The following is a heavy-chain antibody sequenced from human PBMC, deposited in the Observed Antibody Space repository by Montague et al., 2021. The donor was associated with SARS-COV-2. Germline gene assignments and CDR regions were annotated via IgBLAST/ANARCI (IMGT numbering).Heavy chain of an antibody. CDR1: GDSVSSNPAT. J-gene: IGHJ3*02. Sequence: CAISGDSVSSNPATWSWIRQSPSRGLEWLGRTYYRSKWYHDYAISLKSRITINPDTPKNQFSLQLSSVAPEDTAVFYCARTTTRMLYPENAFDIWGQGTMVTVSS. D-gene: IGHD2-15*01. CDR2: TYYRSKWYH. CDR3: ARTTTRMLYPENAFDI. V-gene: IGHV6-1*01.